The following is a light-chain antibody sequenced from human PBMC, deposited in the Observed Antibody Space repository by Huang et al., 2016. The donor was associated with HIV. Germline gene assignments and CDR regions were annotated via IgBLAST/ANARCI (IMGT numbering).Light chain of an antibody. CDR3: QQLNSYPWT. V-gene: IGKV1-9*01. Sequence: IQLTQSPSSLSASVGDRVTLTCRASQGISSYLAWYQQKPGKAPKLLIYSASTLQSGGPSRFSGSGSGTDFTLTISSLQPEDFATYYCQQLNSYPWTFGQGTKVEIK. CDR2: SAS. J-gene: IGKJ1*01. CDR1: QGISSY.